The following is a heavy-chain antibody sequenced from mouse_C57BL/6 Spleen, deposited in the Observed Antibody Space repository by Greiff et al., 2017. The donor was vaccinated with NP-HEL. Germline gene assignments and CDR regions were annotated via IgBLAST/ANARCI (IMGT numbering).Heavy chain of an antibody. CDR1: GYAFTSSC. CDR3: ARDEYDGNYAKDY. Sequence: VQLHQSGPELVKPGASVKISCKASGYAFTSSCMNWVKQRPGKGLAWIGRIFPGDGDTNYNGKFKGKATLTADKSSSTAYMQLSSLTSEDSAVYFGARDEYDGNYAKDYWGQGTTVTVSS. D-gene: IGHD2-4*01. CDR2: IFPGDGDT. J-gene: IGHJ4*01. V-gene: IGHV1-82*01.